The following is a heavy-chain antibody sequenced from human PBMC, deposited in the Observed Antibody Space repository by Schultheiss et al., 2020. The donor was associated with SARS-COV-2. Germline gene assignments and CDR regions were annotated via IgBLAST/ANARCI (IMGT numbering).Heavy chain of an antibody. D-gene: IGHD3-9*01. V-gene: IGHV3-30*06. Sequence: GGSLRLSCAASGFTFSSYGMHWVRQAPGKGLEWVAVISYDGSNKYYADSVKGRFTISRDNSKNTLYLQMNSLRAEDTAVYYCARSGSVRYFDWLPPAEVPRGYYYGMDVWGQGTTVTVSS. CDR1: GFTFSSYG. CDR3: ARSGSVRYFDWLPPAEVPRGYYYGMDV. J-gene: IGHJ6*02. CDR2: ISYDGSNK.